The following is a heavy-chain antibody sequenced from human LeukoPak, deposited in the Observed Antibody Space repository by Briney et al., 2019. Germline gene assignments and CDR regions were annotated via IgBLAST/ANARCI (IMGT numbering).Heavy chain of an antibody. CDR1: GYTFTSYG. CDR2: ISAYNGNT. CDR3: ARDLAAVAGRGGWFDY. Sequence: ASVTVSCKASGYTFTSYGISWVRQAPGQGLEWMGWISAYNGNTNYAQKLQGRVTMTTDTSTSTAYVELRSLRSDDTAVYYCARDLAAVAGRGGWFDYWGQGTLVTVSS. J-gene: IGHJ4*02. V-gene: IGHV1-18*01. D-gene: IGHD6-19*01.